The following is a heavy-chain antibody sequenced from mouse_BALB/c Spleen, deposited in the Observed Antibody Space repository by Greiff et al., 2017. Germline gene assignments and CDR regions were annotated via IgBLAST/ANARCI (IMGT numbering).Heavy chain of an antibody. V-gene: IGHV1-5*01. CDR1: GYTFTSYW. D-gene: IGHD2-3*01. Sequence: VQLKESGTVLARPGASVKMSCKASGYTFTSYWMHWVKQRPGQGLEWIGAIYPGNSDTSYNQKFKGKAKLTAVTSTSTAYMELSSLTNEDSAVYYCTRWLLREAWFAYWGQGTLVTVSA. J-gene: IGHJ3*01. CDR2: IYPGNSDT. CDR3: TRWLLREAWFAY.